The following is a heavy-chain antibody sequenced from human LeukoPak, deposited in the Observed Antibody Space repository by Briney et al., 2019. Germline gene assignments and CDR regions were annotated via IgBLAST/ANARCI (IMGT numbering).Heavy chain of an antibody. CDR3: ARPRYYYDSSGYYFDY. CDR1: GYTFTSYG. D-gene: IGHD3-22*01. J-gene: IGHJ4*02. V-gene: IGHV1-18*01. Sequence: ASVKVSCKASGYTFTSYGISWVRQAPGQGLEWMGWISAYNGNTNYAQKLQGRVTMTTDTSTSTAYMELRSLGSDDTAVYYCARPRYYYDSSGYYFDYWGQGTLVTVSS. CDR2: ISAYNGNT.